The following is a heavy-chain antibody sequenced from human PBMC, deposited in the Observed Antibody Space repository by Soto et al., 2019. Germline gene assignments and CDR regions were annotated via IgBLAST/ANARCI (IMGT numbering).Heavy chain of an antibody. V-gene: IGHV3-11*01. CDR1: GFTFSDYY. D-gene: IGHD3-3*01. J-gene: IGHJ6*03. CDR2: ISSSGSTI. Sequence: GGSLRLSCAASGFTFSDYYMSWIRQAPGKGLEWVSYISSSGSTIYYADSVKGRFTISRDNAKNSLYLQMNSLRAEDTAVYYCARAPFGVVLRFVRKERAYYMDVWGKGTTVTVSS. CDR3: ARAPFGVVLRFVRKERAYYMDV.